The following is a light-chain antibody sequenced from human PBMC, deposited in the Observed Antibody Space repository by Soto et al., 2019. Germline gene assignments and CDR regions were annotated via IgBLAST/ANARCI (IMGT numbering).Light chain of an antibody. CDR1: QYISSN. CDR2: DAT. Sequence: DIVMTQSPATLSESPGERVTLSCRASQYISSNLAWYQQKPGQPPRLLIYDATSRATGIPSRFSGSGSGTHFTLTIISLQSEDFAVYFCQQYHDWPPLTFGGGTKVEIK. J-gene: IGKJ4*01. V-gene: IGKV3D-15*01. CDR3: QQYHDWPPLT.